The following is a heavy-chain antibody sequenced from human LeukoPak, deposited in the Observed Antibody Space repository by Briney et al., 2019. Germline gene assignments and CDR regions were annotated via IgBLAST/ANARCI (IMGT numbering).Heavy chain of an antibody. J-gene: IGHJ3*02. CDR1: GDSVSSNSAA. V-gene: IGHV6-1*01. Sequence: QTLSLTCAISGDSVSSNSAAWNWIRQSPSRGLEWLGRTYYRSKWYNDYAVSVKSRITINPDTSKDQFSLQLNSVTPEDTAVYYCARGYDSSGYYWRPYDAFDIWGQGTMVTVSS. D-gene: IGHD3-22*01. CDR3: ARGYDSSGYYWRPYDAFDI. CDR2: TYYRSKWYN.